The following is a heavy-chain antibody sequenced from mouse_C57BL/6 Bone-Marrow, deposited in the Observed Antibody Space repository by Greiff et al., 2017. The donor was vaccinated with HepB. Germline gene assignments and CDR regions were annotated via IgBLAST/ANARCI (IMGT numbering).Heavy chain of an antibody. D-gene: IGHD1-1*01. J-gene: IGHJ4*01. V-gene: IGHV1-66*01. CDR3: AGHTTAVAGDY. CDR2: IYPGSGNT. Sequence: QVQLQQSGPELVKPGASVKISCKASGYSFTSYTIHWVKQRPGQGLEWIGWIYPGSGNTKYNEKFKGKATLTVDKSTSTTSMQLSSLTSEDSTVYDCAGHTTAVAGDYWGQGTSLTVSS. CDR1: GYSFTSYT.